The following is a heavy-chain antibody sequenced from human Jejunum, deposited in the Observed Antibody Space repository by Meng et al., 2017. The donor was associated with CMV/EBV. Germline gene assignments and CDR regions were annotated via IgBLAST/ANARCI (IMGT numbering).Heavy chain of an antibody. CDR2: VSYDGTNT. Sequence: FDFSSHAMHWVRQAPGKGLEWMAVVSYDGTNTYHADSILGRFTVSRDNNRNTLSLQMKRATGDDTGLYYCVRSPLSVARDFYFDHWGQGAQVTVSS. CDR1: FDFSSHA. CDR3: VRSPLSVARDFYFDH. V-gene: IGHV3-30*04. J-gene: IGHJ4*02. D-gene: IGHD5/OR15-5a*01.